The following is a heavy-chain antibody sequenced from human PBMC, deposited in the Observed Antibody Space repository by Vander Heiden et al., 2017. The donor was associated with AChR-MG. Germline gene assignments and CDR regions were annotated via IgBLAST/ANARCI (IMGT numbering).Heavy chain of an antibody. V-gene: IGHV1-69*06. CDR3: ATNRYYDFWSGYAHYYYYGMDV. CDR2: IIPIFGTA. D-gene: IGHD3-3*01. Sequence: QVQLVQSGAEVKKPGSSVKVSCKASGGTFSSYATSWVGQAPGQGLEWMGGIIPIFGTANYAQKFQGRVTITADKSTSTAYMELSSLRSEDTAVYYCATNRYYDFWSGYAHYYYYGMDVWGQGTTVTVSS. CDR1: GGTFSSYA. J-gene: IGHJ6*02.